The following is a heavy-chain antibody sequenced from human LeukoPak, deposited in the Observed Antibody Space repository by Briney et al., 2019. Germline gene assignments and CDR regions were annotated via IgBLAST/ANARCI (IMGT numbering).Heavy chain of an antibody. CDR1: GFNVSSNY. Sequence: GGSLRLSCAASGFNVSSNYMSWVRQAPGKGLEWVSVIYSGEKTQYADSVKGRFTISRHNSKNTLYLQMNSLRAEDTAVYYCARVGGITMVLDAFDIWGQGTMVTVSS. D-gene: IGHD3-10*01. CDR3: ARVGGITMVLDAFDI. CDR2: IYSGEKT. V-gene: IGHV3-53*01. J-gene: IGHJ3*02.